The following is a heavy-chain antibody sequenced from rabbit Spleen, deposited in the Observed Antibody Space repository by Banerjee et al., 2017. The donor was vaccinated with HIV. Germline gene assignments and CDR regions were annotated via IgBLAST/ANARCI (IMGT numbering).Heavy chain of an antibody. CDR1: GFTLSSYYM. CDR2: IYAGSSGNT. Sequence: QEHLKESGGGLVQPGGSLKLSCTASGFTLSSYYMNWVRQAPGKGLEWIACIYAGSSGNTYSATWAKGRFTISKTSPTTVTLQMTSLTAADTATYFCARDTSTSFSTYGMDLWGPGTLVTVS. J-gene: IGHJ6*01. V-gene: IGHV1S45*01. D-gene: IGHD1-1*01. CDR3: ARDTSTSFSTYGMDL.